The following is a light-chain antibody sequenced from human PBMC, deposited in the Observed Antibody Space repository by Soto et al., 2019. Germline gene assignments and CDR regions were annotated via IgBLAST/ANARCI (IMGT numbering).Light chain of an antibody. J-gene: IGKJ2*01. V-gene: IGKV1-5*01. CDR2: DAS. CDR1: QSISSW. Sequence: DIQMTQSPSTLSASVGDRVTITCRASQSISSWLAWYQQKPGKAPKLLIYDASSLESGVPSRFSGSGSGTEFTLTISSLQTADFATYYCQQYTSYSMYTFGQGTKLEIK. CDR3: QQYTSYSMYT.